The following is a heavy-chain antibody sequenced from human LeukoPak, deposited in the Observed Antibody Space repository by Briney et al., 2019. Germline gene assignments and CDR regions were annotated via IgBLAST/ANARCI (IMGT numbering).Heavy chain of an antibody. CDR1: GINFRGYW. CDR3: ARDLGHAGYDLYDY. CDR2: MKQDGSEK. J-gene: IGHJ4*02. V-gene: IGHV3-7*01. D-gene: IGHD5-12*01. Sequence: GGSLRLSCAVSGINFRGYWMAWVRQAPGKGLEWVANMKQDGSEKYYVDSVKGRFTISRDNAKNSLYLEMNSLRVEDTAVYYCARDLGHAGYDLYDYWGQGTLVTVSS.